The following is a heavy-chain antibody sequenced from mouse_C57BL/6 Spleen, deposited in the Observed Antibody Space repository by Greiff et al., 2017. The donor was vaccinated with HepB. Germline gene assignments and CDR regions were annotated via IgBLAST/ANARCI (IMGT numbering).Heavy chain of an antibody. J-gene: IGHJ2*01. V-gene: IGHV1-82*01. D-gene: IGHD1-1*01. Sequence: QVQLKESGPELVKPGASVKISCKASGYAFSSSWMNWVKQRPGKGLEWIGRIYPGDGDTNYNGKFKGKATLTADKSSSTAYMQLSSLTSEDSAVYFCARWSITTVVDYFDYWGQGTTLTVSS. CDR2: IYPGDGDT. CDR1: GYAFSSSW. CDR3: ARWSITTVVDYFDY.